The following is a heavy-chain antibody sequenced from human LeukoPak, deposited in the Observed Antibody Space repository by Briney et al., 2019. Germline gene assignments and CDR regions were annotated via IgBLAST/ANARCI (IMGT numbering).Heavy chain of an antibody. D-gene: IGHD3-16*01. Sequence: ASVKVSCKASGYTFTDYYIHRVRQAPGQGLEWMGWINPKTGGTNYAQKFQGRVSMTGDTSISSANLELRSLRSNDTAVYYCARIRLPTLGYELPHRQGCFDPWGQGTLVTVSS. CDR2: INPKTGGT. V-gene: IGHV1-2*02. J-gene: IGHJ5*02. CDR3: ARIRLPTLGYELPHRQGCFDP. CDR1: GYTFTDYY.